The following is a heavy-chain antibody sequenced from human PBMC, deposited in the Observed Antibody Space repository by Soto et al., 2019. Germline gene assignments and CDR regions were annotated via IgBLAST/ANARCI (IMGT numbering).Heavy chain of an antibody. J-gene: IGHJ4*02. CDR3: ARRGSGSYYDS. CDR1: GFTFSSYA. CDR2: ISGSGAST. Sequence: EVQLLESGGGLVQPGGSLRLSCAASGFTFSSYAMRWVRQAPVKGLEWVSAISGSGASTYYADSVKGRFTISRDNSKNTPYLQMNSLRAEDTAVYYCARRGSGSYYDSWGQGTLVTVSS. V-gene: IGHV3-23*01. D-gene: IGHD1-26*01.